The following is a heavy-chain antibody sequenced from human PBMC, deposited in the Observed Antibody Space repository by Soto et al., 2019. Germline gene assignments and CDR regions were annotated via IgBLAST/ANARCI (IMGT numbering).Heavy chain of an antibody. J-gene: IGHJ4*02. CDR1: EGTFNSYT. CDR2: AVPILGMA. CDR3: ATNYGSGSTHFDY. D-gene: IGHD3-10*01. V-gene: IGHV1-69*02. Sequence: QVQLVQSGAEVKKPGSSVKVSCTASEGTFNSYTISWVRQAPGQGLEWMGRAVPILGMADFARKFQGRVMITADKSTSTAYMVLSSLRSDDTAVYYCATNYGSGSTHFDYWGQGTLVTVSS.